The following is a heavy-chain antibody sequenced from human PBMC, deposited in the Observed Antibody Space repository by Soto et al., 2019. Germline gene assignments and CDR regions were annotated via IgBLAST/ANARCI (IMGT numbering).Heavy chain of an antibody. J-gene: IGHJ4*02. CDR2: INHSGST. Sequence: QVQLQQWGAGLLKPSETLSLTCAVYGGSFSGYYWSWIRQPPGKGLEWIGEINHSGSTNYNPSLKNRVTKSEYTSKNQFSLKLSSETAADTAVYYCARGPQTAHYCRGCRSYSDFAYWGQGTLVTVT. CDR3: ARGPQTAHYCRGCRSYSDFAY. D-gene: IGHD2-15*01. CDR1: GGSFSGYY. V-gene: IGHV4-34*01.